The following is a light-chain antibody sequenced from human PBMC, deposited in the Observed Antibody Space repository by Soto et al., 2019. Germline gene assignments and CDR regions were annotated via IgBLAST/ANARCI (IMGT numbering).Light chain of an antibody. CDR3: QSYDSSLSASV. CDR1: SSNIGAGYD. CDR2: VNN. Sequence: QSVLTQPPSVSGAPGQRVTISCTGSSSNIGAGYDVHWYQQVTGTAPKLLIYVNNNRPSGVPDRFSGSKSGTSASLVITGLQAEDDADYYCQSYDSSLSASVFGGGTKLTVL. J-gene: IGLJ3*02. V-gene: IGLV1-40*01.